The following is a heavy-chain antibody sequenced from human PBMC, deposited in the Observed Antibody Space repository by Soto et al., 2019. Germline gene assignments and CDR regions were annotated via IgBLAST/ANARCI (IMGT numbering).Heavy chain of an antibody. CDR2: IIPIFGTA. CDR1: VGTFSSYA. V-gene: IGHV1-69*06. J-gene: IGHJ5*02. CDR3: ARHIFLEWFNWFDP. Sequence: ASVKVSCKASVGTFSSYAISWVRQAPGQGLEWMGGIIPIFGTANYAQKFQGRVTITADKSTSTAYMELSSLRSEDTAVYYCARHIFLEWFNWFDPWGQGTLVTVSS. D-gene: IGHD3-3*01.